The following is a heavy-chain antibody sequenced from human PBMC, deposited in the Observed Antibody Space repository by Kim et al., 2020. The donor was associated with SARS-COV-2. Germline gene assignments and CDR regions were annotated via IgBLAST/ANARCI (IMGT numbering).Heavy chain of an antibody. CDR3: AKTPGAKYSSGWYY. Sequence: ADSVKGRFTISRDNSKNTLYLQMNSLRAEDTAVYYCAKTPGAKYSSGWYYWGQGTLVTVSS. V-gene: IGHV3-23*01. J-gene: IGHJ4*02. D-gene: IGHD6-19*01.